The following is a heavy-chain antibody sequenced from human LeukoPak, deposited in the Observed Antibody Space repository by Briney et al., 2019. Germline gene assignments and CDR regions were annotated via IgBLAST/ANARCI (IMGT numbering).Heavy chain of an antibody. D-gene: IGHD2-15*01. CDR1: GYTFTSYG. CDR2: ISAYNGNT. J-gene: IGHJ5*02. Sequence: ASVKVSCKASGYTFTSYGISWVRQAPGQGLEWMGWISAYNGNTNYAQKLQGRVTMTTDTSTSTAYMELRSLRSDDTAVYYCARVHCSDVSCYDGWFDPWGQGTLVTVSS. V-gene: IGHV1-18*01. CDR3: ARVHCSDVSCYDGWFDP.